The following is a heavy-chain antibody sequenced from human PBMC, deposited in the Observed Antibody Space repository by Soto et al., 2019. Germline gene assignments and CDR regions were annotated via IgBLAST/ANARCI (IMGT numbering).Heavy chain of an antibody. J-gene: IGHJ5*01. V-gene: IGHV2-70*01. D-gene: IGHD3-3*01. CDR3: ARSSTRSGFFNSSDS. CDR2: IDWDGDE. CDR1: GFSLSSIGMC. Sequence: ESGPTLVNPTQTLTLTCTFSGFSLSSIGMCVSWIRQPPGKALEWLALIDWDGDEYYSTSLETRLTISKDTSKNQVVLTMSNMDPVDTATYYCARSSTRSGFFNSSDSWGQGPLVTLSS.